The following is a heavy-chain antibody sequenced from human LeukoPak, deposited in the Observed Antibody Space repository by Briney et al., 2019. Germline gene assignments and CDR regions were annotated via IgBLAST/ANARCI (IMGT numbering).Heavy chain of an antibody. Sequence: ASVKVSCKASGYTFTSYAMNWVRQAPGHGLEWMGWINTNTGNPTYAQGFTGRFVFSLDTSVSTAYLQISSLKAEDTAVYYCARLTNIVVVTAMDNYWGQGTLVTVSS. CDR1: GYTFTSYA. V-gene: IGHV7-4-1*02. J-gene: IGHJ4*02. CDR2: INTNTGNP. D-gene: IGHD2-21*02. CDR3: ARLTNIVVVTAMDNY.